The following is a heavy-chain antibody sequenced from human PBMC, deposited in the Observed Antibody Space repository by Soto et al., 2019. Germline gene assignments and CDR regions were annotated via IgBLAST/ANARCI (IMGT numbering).Heavy chain of an antibody. CDR1: GFTFSSYA. CDR2: ISGSGGST. CDR3: AKDPLYGYIAARHFDY. Sequence: EVQLLESGGGLVQPGGSLRLSCAASGFTFSSYAMSWVRQAPGKGLEWVSAISGSGGSTYYADSVKGRFTISRDNSKNTLYLQMNSLRAEDTAVYYCAKDPLYGYIAARHFDYWGQGTLVTVSS. D-gene: IGHD6-6*01. J-gene: IGHJ4*02. V-gene: IGHV3-23*01.